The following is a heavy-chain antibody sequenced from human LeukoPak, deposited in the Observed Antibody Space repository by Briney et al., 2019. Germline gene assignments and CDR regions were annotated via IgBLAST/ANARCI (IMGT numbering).Heavy chain of an antibody. CDR3: AKDGYDFWSAYQIDL. CDR2: ISGSDGST. CDR1: ALTFCNYA. J-gene: IGHJ5*02. V-gene: IGHV3-23*01. D-gene: IGHD3-3*01. Sequence: GSLSFCCVATALTFCNYAMCCVRQAPGNGLDCISSISGSDGSTYYSDSVTGRFTISRDNSKNTLYLQMTSLRTDDTAVYYCAKDGYDFWSAYQIDLWGQGTLVTVSS.